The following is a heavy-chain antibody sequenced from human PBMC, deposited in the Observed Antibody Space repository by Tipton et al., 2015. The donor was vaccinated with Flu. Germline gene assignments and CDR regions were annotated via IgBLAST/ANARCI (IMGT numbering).Heavy chain of an antibody. CDR1: GFTFSSYG. D-gene: IGHD5-18*01. CDR3: AKDPYRDSYGYVHGWFDA. V-gene: IGHV3-30*18. J-gene: IGHJ5*02. CDR2: ISYDGSNT. Sequence: SLRLSCAASGFTFSSYGMHWVRQAPGKGLEWVAFISYDGSNTYYIDSVKGRFTISRDNSKKTLYLQMNTLRPEDTAVYYCAKDPYRDSYGYVHGWFDAWGQQTLVTVSS.